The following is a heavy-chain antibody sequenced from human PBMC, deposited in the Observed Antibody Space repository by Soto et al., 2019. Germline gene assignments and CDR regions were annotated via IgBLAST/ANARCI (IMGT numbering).Heavy chain of an antibody. CDR3: ARLNVMLIESYFYAVDV. D-gene: IGHD3-10*01. V-gene: IGHV2-26*01. CDR2: IFSNDDK. J-gene: IGHJ6*02. CDR1: GFSLSNVRMG. Sequence: QVTLKESGPVLVKPTETLTLTCTVSGFSLSNVRMGVSWIRQPPGKALEWLAHIFSNDDKSYNTSLKSRLTISKDTSRSQVVLTMNNMDPVDTATYFCARLNVMLIESYFYAVDVLGQGTTVTVSS.